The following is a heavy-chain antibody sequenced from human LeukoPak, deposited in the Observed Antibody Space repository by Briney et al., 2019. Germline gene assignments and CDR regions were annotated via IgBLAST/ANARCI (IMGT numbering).Heavy chain of an antibody. CDR1: GYTFTSCY. CDR3: ARDLADWFDP. J-gene: IGHJ5*02. D-gene: IGHD3-16*01. V-gene: IGHV1-46*01. CDR2: INPSGGST. Sequence: GASVKVSCKASGYTFTSCYMHWVRQAPGQGLEWMGIINPSGGSTSYAQKFQGRVTMTRDTSTGTVYMEPSSLRSEDTAVYYCARDLADWFDPWGQGTLVTVSS.